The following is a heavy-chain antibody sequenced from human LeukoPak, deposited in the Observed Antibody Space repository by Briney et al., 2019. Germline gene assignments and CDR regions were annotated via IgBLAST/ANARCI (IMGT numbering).Heavy chain of an antibody. CDR1: GGSISSYY. D-gene: IGHD6-6*01. CDR2: IYYSGST. V-gene: IGHV4-59*01. CDR3: ARNRYLRYSSSWGGYYYYYMDV. J-gene: IGHJ6*03. Sequence: PSETLSLTCTVSGGSISSYYWSWIRQPPGKGLEWFGYIYYSGSTNYNPSLKSRVTISVDTSKNQFSLKLSSVTAADTAVYYCARNRYLRYSSSWGGYYYYYMDVWGKGTTVTVSS.